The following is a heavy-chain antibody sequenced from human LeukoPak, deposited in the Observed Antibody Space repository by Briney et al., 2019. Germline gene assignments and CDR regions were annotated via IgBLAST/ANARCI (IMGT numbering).Heavy chain of an antibody. V-gene: IGHV1-2*02. J-gene: IGHJ5*02. D-gene: IGHD3-3*01. CDR1: GYTFTSYD. CDR3: ARDRGVFGVVKYNWFDP. CDR2: INPNSGGT. Sequence: ASVKVSCKASGYTFTSYDISWVRQAPGQGLEWMGWINPNSGGTNYAQKFQGRVTMTRDTSISTAYMELSRLRSDDTAVYYCARDRGVFGVVKYNWFDPWGQGTLVTVSS.